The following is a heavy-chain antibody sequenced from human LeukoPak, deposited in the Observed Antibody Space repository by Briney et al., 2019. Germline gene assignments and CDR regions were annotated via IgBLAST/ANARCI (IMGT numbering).Heavy chain of an antibody. D-gene: IGHD4-17*01. V-gene: IGHV1-8*02. CDR2: MNPNSGNT. CDR3: ARLVNQFDYVTGRFDY. J-gene: IGHJ4*02. Sequence: ASVKVSCKASGYTFTTHDINWVRPAPGQGLEWMGWMNPNSGNTGFAQKFQGRVTITRNTSISTAYLELSSLRSEDTAVYYCARLVNQFDYVTGRFDYWGQGTLVTVSS. CDR1: GYTFTTHD.